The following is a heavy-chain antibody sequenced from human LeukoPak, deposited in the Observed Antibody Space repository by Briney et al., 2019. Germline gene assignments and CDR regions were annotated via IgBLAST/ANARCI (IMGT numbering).Heavy chain of an antibody. J-gene: IGHJ4*02. Sequence: ASVRVSCKVSGYTLTELSMHWVRQAPGKGLEWRGGFDPEDGETIYAQKFQGRVTMTEDTSTDTAYMELSSLRSEDTAVYYCATWDYDFWSGYHDYWGQGTLVTVSS. CDR2: FDPEDGET. CDR3: ATWDYDFWSGYHDY. D-gene: IGHD3-3*01. CDR1: GYTLTELS. V-gene: IGHV1-24*01.